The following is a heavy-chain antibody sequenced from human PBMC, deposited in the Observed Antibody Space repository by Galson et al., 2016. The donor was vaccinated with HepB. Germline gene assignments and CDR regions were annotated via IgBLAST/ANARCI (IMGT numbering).Heavy chain of an antibody. Sequence: SETLSLTCTVSGASISSTGYYWGWIRQPPGQGLEWIGSIYFSGRTYHNPSLESRVTISVDTSENQNQFSLKLSSVTAADTAVYYCARHYPRLDPTSRIPHRPFDYWGQGTLVTVSS. J-gene: IGHJ4*02. V-gene: IGHV4-39*01. CDR1: GASISSTGYY. CDR3: ARHYPRLDPTSRIPHRPFDY. CDR2: IYFSGRT. D-gene: IGHD6-6*01.